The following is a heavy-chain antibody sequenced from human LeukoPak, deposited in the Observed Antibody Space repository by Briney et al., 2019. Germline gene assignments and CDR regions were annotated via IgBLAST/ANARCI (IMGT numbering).Heavy chain of an antibody. V-gene: IGHV3-53*01. D-gene: IGHD3-10*01. J-gene: IGHJ4*02. CDR1: GFTVSSNY. CDR2: IYSGGST. Sequence: GGSLRLSCAASGFTVSSNYMSWVRQAPGKGLEWVSVIYSGGSTHYADSVKGRFTISRDNSKNTLYLQMNSLRAEDTAVCYCARGPYGSGSYWVDYWGQGTLVTVSS. CDR3: ARGPYGSGSYWVDY.